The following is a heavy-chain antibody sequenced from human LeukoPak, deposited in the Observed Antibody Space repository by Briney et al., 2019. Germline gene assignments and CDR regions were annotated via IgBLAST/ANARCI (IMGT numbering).Heavy chain of an antibody. CDR3: ATPRTYYYGSWSYYHFDY. CDR2: FDPEDGET. V-gene: IGHV1-24*01. J-gene: IGHJ4*02. CDR1: EYTLTELS. D-gene: IGHD3-10*01. Sequence: ASVKVSCKVSEYTLTELSMHWVRQAPGKGLEWMGGFDPEDGETIYAQKFQGRVTMTEDTSTDTAYMELSSLRSEDTAVYYCATPRTYYYGSWSYYHFDYWGQGTLVTVSS.